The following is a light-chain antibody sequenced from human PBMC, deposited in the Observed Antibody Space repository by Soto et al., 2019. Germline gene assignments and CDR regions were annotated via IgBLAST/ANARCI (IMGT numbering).Light chain of an antibody. Sequence: QSALTQPASVSGSPGQSITISCTGTSSDVGGYDFVSWYQQHPGKAPKLMIYDATHRSSGISDRFSGSKSGSTASLTISGLQAEDEADDYCSSYRSSSASVVFGGGTKLTVL. CDR1: SSDVGGYDF. J-gene: IGLJ2*01. V-gene: IGLV2-14*03. CDR3: SSYRSSSASVV. CDR2: DAT.